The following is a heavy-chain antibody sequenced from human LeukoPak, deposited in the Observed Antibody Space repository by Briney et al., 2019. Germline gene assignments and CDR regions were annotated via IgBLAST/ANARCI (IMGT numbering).Heavy chain of an antibody. D-gene: IGHD2-15*01. CDR2: IYYSGST. CDR3: ATSLAATRGLILGDWFDP. V-gene: IGHV4-31*03. Sequence: PSETLCLTCTVAGGSISIGGYYRSSIRQHSGKGLAWIGYIYYSGSTYYNPSLKSRVTISVDTSKNQFSLKLSSVAAADTAVYYCATSLAATRGLILGDWFDPWGQGTLVTVSS. CDR1: GGSISIGGYY. J-gene: IGHJ5*02.